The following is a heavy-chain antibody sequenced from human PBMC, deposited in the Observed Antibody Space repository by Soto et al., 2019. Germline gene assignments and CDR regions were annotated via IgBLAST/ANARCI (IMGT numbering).Heavy chain of an antibody. CDR1: GGSFSGYY. D-gene: IGHD3-3*01. CDR2: INHSGST. V-gene: IGHV4-34*01. Sequence: SETLSLTCAVYGGSFSGYYWSWIRQPPGKGLEWIGEINHSGSTNYNPSLKSRVTISVDTSKNQFSLKLSSVTAADTAVYYCARGRYYDFWSGYRRDYYGLDVWGQGTTVTVSS. CDR3: ARGRYYDFWSGYRRDYYGLDV. J-gene: IGHJ6*02.